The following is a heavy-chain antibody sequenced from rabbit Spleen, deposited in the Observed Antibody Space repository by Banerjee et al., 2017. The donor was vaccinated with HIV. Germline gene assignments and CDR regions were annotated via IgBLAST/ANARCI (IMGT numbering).Heavy chain of an antibody. D-gene: IGHD7-1*01. CDR3: ARTVGYPGIYYFNL. J-gene: IGHJ4*01. CDR2: IDPVFGVT. Sequence: QLKESGGGLVQPGGSLKLSCKGSGFDFSTYYMSWVRQAPGKGLEWIGYIDPVFGVTDYATWVNGRFTISSHNAQNTLYLQLISLTAADTATYFCARTVGYPGIYYFNLWGPGTLVTVS. V-gene: IGHV1S7*01. CDR1: GFDFSTYY.